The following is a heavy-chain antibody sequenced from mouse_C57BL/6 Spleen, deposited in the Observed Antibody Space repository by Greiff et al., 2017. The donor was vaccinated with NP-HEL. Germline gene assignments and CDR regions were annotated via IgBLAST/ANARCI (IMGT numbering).Heavy chain of an antibody. J-gene: IGHJ4*01. CDR1: GYTFTSYW. CDR3: ASPGLRSAMDY. D-gene: IGHD2-4*01. V-gene: IGHV1-59*01. Sequence: VQLQQPGAELVRPGTSVKLSCKASGYTFTSYWMHWVKQRPGQGLEWIGVIDPSDSYTNYNQKFKGKATLTVDTSSSTAYMQLSSLTSEDSAVYYCASPGLRSAMDYWGQGTSVTVSS. CDR2: IDPSDSYT.